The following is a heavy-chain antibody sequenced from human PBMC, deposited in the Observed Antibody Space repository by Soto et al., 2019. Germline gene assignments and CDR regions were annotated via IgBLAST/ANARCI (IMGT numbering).Heavy chain of an antibody. V-gene: IGHV1-2*04. CDR3: ARERDSSSWYTGMNYGMDV. CDR2: INPNSGGT. J-gene: IGHJ6*02. CDR1: GYTFTGYY. Sequence: ASVKVSCKASGYTFTGYYMHWVRQAPGQGLEWMGWINPNSGGTNYAQKFQGWVTMTRDTSISTAYMELSRLRSDDTAVYYCARERDSSSWYTGMNYGMDVWGQGTTVTVSS. D-gene: IGHD6-13*01.